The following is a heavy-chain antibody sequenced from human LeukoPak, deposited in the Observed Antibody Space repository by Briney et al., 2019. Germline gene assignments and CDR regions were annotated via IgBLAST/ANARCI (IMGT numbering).Heavy chain of an antibody. CDR3: ARATKYYDILTGYYFDY. D-gene: IGHD3-9*01. J-gene: IGHJ4*02. V-gene: IGHV4-39*07. Sequence: SETLSLTCTVSGGSISSSSYYWGWIRQPPGKGLEWIGSIYYSGSTYYNPSLKSRVTISVDTSKNQFSLKLSSVTAADTAVYYCARATKYYDILTGYYFDYWGQGTLVTVSS. CDR2: IYYSGST. CDR1: GGSISSSSYY.